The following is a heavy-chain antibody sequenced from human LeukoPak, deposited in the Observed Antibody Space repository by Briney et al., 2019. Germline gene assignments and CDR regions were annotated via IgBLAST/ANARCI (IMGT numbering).Heavy chain of an antibody. CDR3: PKDIRYSSSWTLDY. Sequence: SLRLSCAASGFTFDDYAMHWVRQAPGKGLEWVSGISWNSGSIGYADSVKGRFTISRDNAKNSLYLQMNSLRAEDTALYYCPKDIRYSSSWTLDYWGQGTLVTVSS. J-gene: IGHJ4*02. V-gene: IGHV3-9*01. CDR2: ISWNSGSI. CDR1: GFTFDDYA. D-gene: IGHD6-13*01.